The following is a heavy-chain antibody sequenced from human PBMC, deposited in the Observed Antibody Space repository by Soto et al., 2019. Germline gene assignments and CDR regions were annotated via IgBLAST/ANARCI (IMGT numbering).Heavy chain of an antibody. V-gene: IGHV3-30-3*01. CDR2: ISYDGSNK. CDR1: GFTFSSYA. J-gene: IGHJ4*02. CDR3: ARGGNLWFGEPFEY. Sequence: QVQLVESGGGVVQPGRSLRLSCAASGFTFSSYAMHWVRQAPGKGLEWVAVISYDGSNKYYADSVKGRFTISSDNSKNTLSLQLTSLRADDTAMYYCARGGNLWFGEPFEYWGQGTLVTVSS. D-gene: IGHD3-10*01.